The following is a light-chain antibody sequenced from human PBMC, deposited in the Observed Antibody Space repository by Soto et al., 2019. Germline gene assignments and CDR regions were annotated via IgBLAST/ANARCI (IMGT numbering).Light chain of an antibody. V-gene: IGKV1-5*03. CDR2: KAS. CDR1: QTISSW. Sequence: DIQMTQSPSTLSGSVGDRVTITCRASQTISSWLAWYQQKPGKAPKLLIYKASPLKSVVPSRFSGSGSGTEFTLTISSLQPDDFATYYCQQYNSYSEAFGQGTKVELK. CDR3: QQYNSYSEA. J-gene: IGKJ1*01.